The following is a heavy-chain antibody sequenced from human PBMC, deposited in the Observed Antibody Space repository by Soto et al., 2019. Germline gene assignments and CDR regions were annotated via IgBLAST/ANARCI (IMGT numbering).Heavy chain of an antibody. CDR2: INGDASTT. CDR1: GFTFSNYW. V-gene: IGHV3-74*01. D-gene: IGHD5-18*01. CDR3: ARARVDTAMFMAY. Sequence: VGSLRLSCAASGFTFSNYWMHWVRQAPGKGLVWVSRINGDASTTSYADSVKGRFTSSRDNAKNTLYLQMNSLRAEDTAVYYCARARVDTAMFMAYWGQGTLVTVSS. J-gene: IGHJ4*02.